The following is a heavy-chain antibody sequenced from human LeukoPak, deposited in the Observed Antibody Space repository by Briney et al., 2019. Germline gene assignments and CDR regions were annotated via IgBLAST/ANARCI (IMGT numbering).Heavy chain of an antibody. CDR2: IYTSGST. J-gene: IGHJ1*01. Sequence: SETLSLTCTVSGGSISSYYWSWIRQPAGKGLEWIGRIYTSGSTNYNPSLKSRVTMSVDTSKNQFSLKLSSVTAADTAVYYCARLPDDYGDYKYFQHWGQGTLVTVSS. CDR1: GGSISSYY. V-gene: IGHV4-4*07. CDR3: ARLPDDYGDYKYFQH. D-gene: IGHD4-17*01.